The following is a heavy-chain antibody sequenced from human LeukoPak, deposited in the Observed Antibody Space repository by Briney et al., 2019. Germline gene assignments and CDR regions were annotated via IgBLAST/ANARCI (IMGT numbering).Heavy chain of an antibody. Sequence: SETLSLTCTVCNDSISSYFWSCIRQPAGKGLEWIGRIHTSGTTNYNPSLKSRVTMSVDTSKNHYSLELSSVTAADTAVYFCAREETTRSQRAFDYWGQGTLVTVSS. CDR2: IHTSGTT. J-gene: IGHJ4*02. D-gene: IGHD2-15*01. CDR3: AREETTRSQRAFDY. CDR1: NDSISSYF. V-gene: IGHV4-4*07.